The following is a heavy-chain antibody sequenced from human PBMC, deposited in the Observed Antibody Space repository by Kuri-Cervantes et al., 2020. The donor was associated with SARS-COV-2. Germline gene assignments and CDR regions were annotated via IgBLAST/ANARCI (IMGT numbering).Heavy chain of an antibody. CDR2: INPHSGDT. Sequence: ASVKVSCKASGCTFTDYYMHWVRQAPGQGLEWMGWINPHSGDTNYAQKFQDRITMTRDTSISTAYMELSSLRSEDTAVYYCARDKEFWRGPGVNWFDAWGQGTLVTVSS. CDR1: GCTFTDYY. D-gene: IGHD3-3*01. CDR3: ARDKEFWRGPGVNWFDA. V-gene: IGHV1-2*02. J-gene: IGHJ5*02.